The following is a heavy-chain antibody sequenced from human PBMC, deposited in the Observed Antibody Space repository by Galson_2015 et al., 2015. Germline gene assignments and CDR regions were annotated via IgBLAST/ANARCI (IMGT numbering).Heavy chain of an antibody. CDR1: GFTFSSYW. CDR3: ARGHHTAMVTGIDY. D-gene: IGHD5-18*01. J-gene: IGHJ4*02. CDR2: IKQDGSEK. Sequence: SLRLSCAASGFTFSSYWMSWVRQAPGKGLEWVANIKQDGSEKYYVDSVKGRFTISRDNAKSSLYLQMNSLRAEDTAVYYCARGHHTAMVTGIDYWGQGTLVTVSS. V-gene: IGHV3-7*05.